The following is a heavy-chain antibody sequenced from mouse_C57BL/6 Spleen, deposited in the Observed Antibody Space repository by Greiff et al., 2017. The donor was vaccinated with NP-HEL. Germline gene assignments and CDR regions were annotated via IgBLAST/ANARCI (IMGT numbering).Heavy chain of an antibody. CDR1: GFTFNTYA. CDR3: VRDSPTTSSMDY. CDR2: IRSKSSNYAT. J-gene: IGHJ4*01. Sequence: DVHLVESGGGLVQPKGSLKLSCAASGFTFNTYAMHWVRQAPGKGLEWVARIRSKSSNYATYYADSVKDRFTISRDDSQSMLYLQMNNLKTEDTAMYYCVRDSPTTSSMDYWGQGTSVTVSS. V-gene: IGHV10-3*01. D-gene: IGHD2-12*01.